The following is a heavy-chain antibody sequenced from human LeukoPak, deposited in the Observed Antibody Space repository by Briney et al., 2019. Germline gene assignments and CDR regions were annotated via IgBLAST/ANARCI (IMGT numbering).Heavy chain of an antibody. CDR3: ARDWGSSGWYNWFDP. CDR2: ISHDGGAK. V-gene: IGHV3-30*03. CDR1: GFSIGNHG. Sequence: GGSLRLSCGVSGFSIGNHGMHWIRQAPDKGLEWVAMISHDGGAKYYGDSVKGRLTISRDNSDNTLYLQMNGLRVEDTAVYYCARDWGSSGWYNWFDPWGQGILVTVSS. D-gene: IGHD3-16*01. J-gene: IGHJ5*02.